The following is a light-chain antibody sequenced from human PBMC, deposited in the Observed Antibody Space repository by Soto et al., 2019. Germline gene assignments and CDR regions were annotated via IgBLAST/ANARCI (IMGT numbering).Light chain of an antibody. CDR3: SSYTSTSTVI. CDR1: SSDVGTYNR. V-gene: IGLV2-18*02. CDR2: EVS. J-gene: IGLJ2*01. Sequence: QSALTQPPSVSGSPGQSVTISCTGTSSDVGTYNRVSWYQQPPGTAPKLMIYEVSNRPSGVPDRFSGSMSANTASLTISGLQPEDEADYYCSSYTSTSTVIFGGGTKLTVL.